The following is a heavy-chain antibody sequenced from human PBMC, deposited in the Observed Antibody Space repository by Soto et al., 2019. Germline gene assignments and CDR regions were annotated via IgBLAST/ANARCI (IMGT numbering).Heavy chain of an antibody. CDR2: ISGSGGST. CDR1: GFTFSSYA. J-gene: IGHJ6*02. Sequence: GGSLRLSCAASGFTFSSYAMSWVRQAPGKGLEWVSAISGSGGSTYYADSVKGRFTISRDNSKNTLYLQMNSLRAEDTAVYYCAKDYLRFLEWLSNPFGHYGMDVWGQGTTVTVSS. V-gene: IGHV3-23*01. D-gene: IGHD3-3*01. CDR3: AKDYLRFLEWLSNPFGHYGMDV.